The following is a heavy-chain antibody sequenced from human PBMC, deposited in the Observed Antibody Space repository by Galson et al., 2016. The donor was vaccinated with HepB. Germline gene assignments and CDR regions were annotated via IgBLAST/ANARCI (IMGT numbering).Heavy chain of an antibody. Sequence: SLRLSCAASGFIFSSYSMNWFRQAPGKGLEWVSSISGSSEYIHYADSMKGRFTISRDNAKNSLSLQMDSLRAEDTAVYYCAILETSHHARDFEYWGQGILVTVSS. CDR3: AILETSHHARDFEY. CDR2: ISGSSEYI. D-gene: IGHD1-7*01. V-gene: IGHV3-21*01. J-gene: IGHJ4*02. CDR1: GFIFSSYS.